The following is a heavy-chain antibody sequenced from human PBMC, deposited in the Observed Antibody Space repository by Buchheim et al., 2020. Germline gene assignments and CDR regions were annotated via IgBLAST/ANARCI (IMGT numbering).Heavy chain of an antibody. J-gene: IGHJ6*02. CDR1: GFTFGSYS. CDR3: ARRWDSSPGYYYGMDV. CDR2: ISSTTSAI. Sequence: EVQLVDSGRGLVQPGGSLRLSCAASGFTFGSYSMNWVRQAPGKGLEWVSYISSTTSAIYYADSVRGRFTISRDNAKNSLYLQMNSLRAEDTAVYYCARRWDSSPGYYYGMDVWGQGTT. D-gene: IGHD6-13*01. V-gene: IGHV3-48*01.